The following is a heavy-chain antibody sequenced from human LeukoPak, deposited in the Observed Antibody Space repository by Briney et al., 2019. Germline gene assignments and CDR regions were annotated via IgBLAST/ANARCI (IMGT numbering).Heavy chain of an antibody. Sequence: GGALRLSRPPSRCSFSKYWMTWLRQAPAKGREGVAKIKEDGSEKYYVDSMEGRFIIFRDNAKNSLYLQMNGLRVEDTAVYYCARYYYNDSGYSEDAFDIWGQGTMVTVSA. CDR3: ARYYYNDSGYSEDAFDI. D-gene: IGHD3-22*01. V-gene: IGHV3-7*01. CDR1: RCSFSKYW. CDR2: IKEDGSEK. J-gene: IGHJ3*02.